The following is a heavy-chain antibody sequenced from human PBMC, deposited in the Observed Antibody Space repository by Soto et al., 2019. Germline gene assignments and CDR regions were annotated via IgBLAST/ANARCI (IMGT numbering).Heavy chain of an antibody. V-gene: IGHV1-18*01. CDR3: ARAPHHDIANYYMDV. CDR2: ISGYSGNT. Sequence: QVQLVQSGAEVKKPGATVKVSCKASGYSFISFGISWVRQAPGQGLEWMGWISGYSGNTYYTQEFQDRVTVTTDTSTSTAYMELRSLRSDDTALSYCARAPHHDIANYYMDVWGKGTTVTVSS. CDR1: GYSFISFG. J-gene: IGHJ6*03. D-gene: IGHD3-9*01.